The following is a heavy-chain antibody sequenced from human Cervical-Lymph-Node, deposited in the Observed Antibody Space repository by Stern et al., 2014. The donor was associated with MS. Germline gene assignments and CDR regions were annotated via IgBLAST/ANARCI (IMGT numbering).Heavy chain of an antibody. Sequence: VQLGQSGAEVKKPGSSVKVSCKASGGTFTTHPITWWRQAPGQGLEWMGGIIPFLNTANYAQKFQGRITITADKSTGTTYMEISSLRSDDTAVYYCASSLVASDHWGQGTLVIVS. D-gene: IGHD2-8*02. J-gene: IGHJ4*02. CDR1: GGTFTTHP. CDR2: IIPFLNTA. V-gene: IGHV1-69*06. CDR3: ASSLVASDH.